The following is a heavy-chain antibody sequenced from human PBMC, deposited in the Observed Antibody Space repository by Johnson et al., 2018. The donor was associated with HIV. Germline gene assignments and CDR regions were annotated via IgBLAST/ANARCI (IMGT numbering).Heavy chain of an antibody. CDR2: IRYDGSNK. V-gene: IGHV3-30*02. J-gene: IGHJ3*02. Sequence: QVHLVESGGGLVQPGGSLRLSCKASGFTFSSYGMHWVRQAPGKGLEWVAFIRYDGSNKYYADSVKGRFTISRDNSKNTLYLQMNSLRAEDTAVYYCAKSPFTMVRGLAGDAFDIWGQGTMVTVSS. D-gene: IGHD3-10*01. CDR3: AKSPFTMVRGLAGDAFDI. CDR1: GFTFSSYG.